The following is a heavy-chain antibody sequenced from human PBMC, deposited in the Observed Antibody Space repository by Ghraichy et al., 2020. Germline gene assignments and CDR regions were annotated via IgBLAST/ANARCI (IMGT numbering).Heavy chain of an antibody. V-gene: IGHV3-30*04. Sequence: LSLTCAASGFTFSSYAMHWVRQAPGKGLEWVAVISYDGSNKYYADSVKGRFTISRDNSKNTLYLQMNSLRAEDTAVYYCARSDMVVVPAAIPYYYYGMDVWGQGTTVTVSS. D-gene: IGHD2-2*01. CDR2: ISYDGSNK. CDR3: ARSDMVVVPAAIPYYYYGMDV. J-gene: IGHJ6*02. CDR1: GFTFSSYA.